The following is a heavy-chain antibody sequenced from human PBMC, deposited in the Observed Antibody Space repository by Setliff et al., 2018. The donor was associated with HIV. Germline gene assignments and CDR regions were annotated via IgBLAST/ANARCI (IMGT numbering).Heavy chain of an antibody. J-gene: IGHJ4*02. V-gene: IGHV4-34*01. D-gene: IGHD6-6*01. CDR2: IDHSGTT. Sequence: SETLSLTCAVIGESFSGYYWTWIRQPPGKGLEWIGEIDHSGTTDYNPSLESRVTISVDTSKNHFSLKLTSVTAADTAVYYCARGGYIAARFYYFDYWGQGLLVTVSS. CDR3: ARGGYIAARFYYFDY. CDR1: GESFSGYY.